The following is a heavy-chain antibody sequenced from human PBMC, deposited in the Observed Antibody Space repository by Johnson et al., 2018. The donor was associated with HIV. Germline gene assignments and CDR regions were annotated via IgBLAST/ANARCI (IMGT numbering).Heavy chain of an antibody. CDR2: IRYDGTNK. V-gene: IGHV3-30*02. D-gene: IGHD3-22*01. CDR1: GFTFSSYG. CDR3: ARDRAHYYDSSGYYESGAFDI. Sequence: QMQLVESGGGVVQPGGSLRLSCAASGFTFSSYGMHWVRQAPGKWLEWVAFIRYDGTNKYYADSVKGLFTISRDNSKNTLYLQMNSLRAEDTAVYYCARDRAHYYDSSGYYESGAFDIWGQGTMVTVSS. J-gene: IGHJ3*02.